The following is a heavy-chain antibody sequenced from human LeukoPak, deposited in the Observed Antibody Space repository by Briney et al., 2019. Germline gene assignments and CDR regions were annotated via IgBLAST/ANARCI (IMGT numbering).Heavy chain of an antibody. CDR2: ISSSGSTI. V-gene: IGHV3-11*04. Sequence: GGSLRLSCAASGFTFSDYYVSWIRHAPGKGLEWVSYISSSGSTIYYTDSVKGGFTISRDNDKNLLYVQMHSLRAEDTAVYYRARSRAAAGTGYFDYWGQGTLVTVSS. CDR1: GFTFSDYY. CDR3: ARSRAAAGTGYFDY. D-gene: IGHD6-13*01. J-gene: IGHJ4*02.